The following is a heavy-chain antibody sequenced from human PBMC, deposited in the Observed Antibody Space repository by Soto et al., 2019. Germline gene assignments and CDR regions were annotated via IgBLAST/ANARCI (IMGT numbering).Heavy chain of an antibody. CDR3: ATMNGYFEY. J-gene: IGHJ4*02. D-gene: IGHD3-22*01. CDR1: GFRFSSYN. Sequence: GSLRLSCADSGFRFSSYNMSWVRQTPGKGLEWVAAITATGDRTYYADSVTGRFTISRDNSKKTHYLQMTSLRAEDTAMYYCATMNGYFEYWGQGTPVTVSS. V-gene: IGHV3-23*01. CDR2: ITATGDRT.